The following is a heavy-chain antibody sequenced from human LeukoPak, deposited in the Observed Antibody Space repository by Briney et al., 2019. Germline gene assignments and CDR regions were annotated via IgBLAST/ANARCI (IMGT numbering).Heavy chain of an antibody. Sequence: PSETLSLTCTVSGGSISSSSYYWGWIRQPPGKGLEWIGSIYYSGNTYYNPSLKSRVTISVDTSKNQFSLKLSSVTAADTAVYYCARWGSGARYSYGYWAPLQDYGSGYFDYWGQGTLVTVSS. CDR1: GGSISSSSYY. J-gene: IGHJ4*02. CDR3: ARWGSGARYSYGYWAPLQDYGSGYFDY. D-gene: IGHD5-18*01. CDR2: IYYSGNT. V-gene: IGHV4-39*07.